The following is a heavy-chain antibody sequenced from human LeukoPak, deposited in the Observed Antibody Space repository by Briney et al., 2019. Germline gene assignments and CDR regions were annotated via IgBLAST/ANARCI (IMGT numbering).Heavy chain of an antibody. D-gene: IGHD3-10*01. CDR1: GLTFSTYW. Sequence: PGGSLRLSCAASGLTFSTYWMTWVRQAPGKGLEWVANIKQDGSEKNYVDSVKGRFTISRDNAKNSLYLQMNSLRVEDTAVYYWAGGIAMVRGGDVWGKGTTVTVSS. J-gene: IGHJ6*04. CDR3: AGGIAMVRGGDV. CDR2: IKQDGSEK. V-gene: IGHV3-7*01.